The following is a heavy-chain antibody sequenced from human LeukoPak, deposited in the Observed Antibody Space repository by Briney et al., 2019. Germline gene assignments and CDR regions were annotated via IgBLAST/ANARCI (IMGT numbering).Heavy chain of an antibody. CDR3: ARSTYGSGSGDAFDI. CDR2: INPNSGGT. CDR1: GYTFTGYF. V-gene: IGHV1-2*04. J-gene: IGHJ3*02. D-gene: IGHD3-10*01. Sequence: GASVKVSCKASGYTFTGYFMHWVRQAPGQGLEWMGWINPNSGGTNYAQKFQGWVTMTRDTSISTAYMELSRLRSDDTAVYYCARSTYGSGSGDAFDIWGQGTMVTVSS.